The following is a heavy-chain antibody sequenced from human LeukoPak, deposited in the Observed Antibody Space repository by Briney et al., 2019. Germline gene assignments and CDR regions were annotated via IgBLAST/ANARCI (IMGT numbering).Heavy chain of an antibody. CDR3: ARDRAAAGIPFDY. V-gene: IGHV3-30-3*01. J-gene: IGHJ4*02. CDR1: GFTFSSYA. D-gene: IGHD6-13*01. CDR2: ISYDGSNK. Sequence: PGGSLRLSCAASGFTFSSYAMHWVRQAPGKGLEWVAVISYDGSNKYYADSVKGRFTISRDNSKNTLYLQMNSLRAEDTAVYYCARDRAAAGIPFDYWGQGTLVTVSS.